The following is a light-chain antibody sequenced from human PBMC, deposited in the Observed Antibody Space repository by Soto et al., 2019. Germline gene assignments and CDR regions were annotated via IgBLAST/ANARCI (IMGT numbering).Light chain of an antibody. CDR1: QSVSSSY. Sequence: EIVLTQSPGTLSLSPGERATLSCRASQSVSSSYLAWYQQKPGQAPRLLIYGASSRATGIPDRFSGSGSETDFTLTISRLEPEAFAVYYCQQYGSSPLTFGGGTKVEIK. CDR2: GAS. CDR3: QQYGSSPLT. V-gene: IGKV3-20*01. J-gene: IGKJ4*01.